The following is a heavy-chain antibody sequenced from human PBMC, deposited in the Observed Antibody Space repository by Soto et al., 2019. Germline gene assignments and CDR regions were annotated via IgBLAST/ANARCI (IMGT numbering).Heavy chain of an antibody. CDR1: GDSISSSSSY. CDR3: ARQLYNYGDYPYYFDY. CDR2: IYYTGST. Sequence: SETLSLTCTVSGDSISSSSSYWGWIRQPPGKGLEWIGSIYYTGSTYYNPSLKSRVAISVDTSNSQFSLKLSSVTAADTSVYYCARQLYNYGDYPYYFDYWGQGTLVTVSS. D-gene: IGHD4-17*01. V-gene: IGHV4-39*01. J-gene: IGHJ4*02.